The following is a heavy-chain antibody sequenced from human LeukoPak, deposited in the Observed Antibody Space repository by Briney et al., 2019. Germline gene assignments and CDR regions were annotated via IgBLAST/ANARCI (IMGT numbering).Heavy chain of an antibody. CDR1: EFMFSSYE. Sequence: ESGGSLRPSCATSEFMFSSYEMHWVRQTPGRGLEYVSGISGDGLSSYYAISVKDRFTISRDTSKNTLYLHMGSLKADDMAVYYCARSTEGTAHFDYWGQGTLVIVSS. J-gene: IGHJ4*02. D-gene: IGHD1-7*01. V-gene: IGHV3-64*01. CDR2: ISGDGLSS. CDR3: ARSTEGTAHFDY.